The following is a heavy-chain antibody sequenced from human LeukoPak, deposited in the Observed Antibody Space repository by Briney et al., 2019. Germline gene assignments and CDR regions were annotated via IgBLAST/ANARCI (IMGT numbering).Heavy chain of an antibody. CDR1: GGSISSYY. CDR3: ARGYGSGSWFDP. J-gene: IGHJ5*02. V-gene: IGHV4-59*01. CDR2: IYYSGST. D-gene: IGHD3-10*01. Sequence: PSETLSLTCTVSGGSISSYYWSWIRQPPGKGLEWIGYIYYSGSTNHNPSLKSRVTISVDTSKNQFSLKLSSVTAADTAVYYCARGYGSGSWFDPWGQGTLVTVSS.